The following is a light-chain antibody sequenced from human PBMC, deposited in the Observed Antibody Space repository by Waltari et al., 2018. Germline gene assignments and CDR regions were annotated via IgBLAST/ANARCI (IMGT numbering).Light chain of an antibody. V-gene: IGLV1-44*01. J-gene: IGLJ1*01. Sequence: QSVLTQPPSASGTPGQRVTISCSGSRSNIGSNTVNWYQQLPGTAPKLIIYTNNQRPSGVPDRFSGSKSGTSASLAISGLQSEDEADYYCAAWDDSLNGFYVFGTGTKVTVL. CDR2: TNN. CDR1: RSNIGSNT. CDR3: AAWDDSLNGFYV.